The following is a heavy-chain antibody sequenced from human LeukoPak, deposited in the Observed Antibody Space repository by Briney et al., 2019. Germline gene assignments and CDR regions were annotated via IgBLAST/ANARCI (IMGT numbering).Heavy chain of an antibody. CDR3: ARATGTKVPPGY. V-gene: IGHV4-34*01. D-gene: IGHD1-7*01. CDR2: INHSGRN. Sequence: SETPSLTCAVYGGSFSGYYWSWIRQPPGKGLEWIGEINHSGRNNYNPSLKSRVTISVDTSKNQFSLKLSSVTAADTAMYYCARATGTKVPPGYWGQGTLVTVSS. J-gene: IGHJ4*02. CDR1: GGSFSGYY.